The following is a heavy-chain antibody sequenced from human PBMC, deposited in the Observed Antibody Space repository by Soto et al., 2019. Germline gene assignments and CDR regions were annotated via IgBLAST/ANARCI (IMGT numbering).Heavy chain of an antibody. Sequence: SETLSLTCTVSGDSLTRNYWSWIRQPPGKGLEWLAYIHNGRTTNYNPSLVGRVSISVDTSKSQLSLNLNSVTAADTAVYYCARTLSGGFDYWGQGTQVTVSS. V-gene: IGHV4-59*01. J-gene: IGHJ4*02. CDR3: ARTLSGGFDY. CDR1: GDSLTRNY. CDR2: IHNGRTT.